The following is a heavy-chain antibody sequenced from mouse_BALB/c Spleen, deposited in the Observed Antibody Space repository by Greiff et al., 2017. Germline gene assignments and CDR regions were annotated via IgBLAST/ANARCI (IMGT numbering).Heavy chain of an antibody. CDR3: ARGHDYDDAMDY. CDR2: ISSGGST. V-gene: IGHV5-6-5*01. J-gene: IGHJ4*01. D-gene: IGHD2-4*01. CDR1: GFTFSSYA. Sequence: EVMLVESGGGLVKPGGSLKLSCAASGFTFSSYAMSWVRQTPEKRLEWVASISSGGSTYYPDSVKGRFTISRDNARNILYLQMSSLRSEDTAMYYCARGHDYDDAMDYWGQGTSVTVSS.